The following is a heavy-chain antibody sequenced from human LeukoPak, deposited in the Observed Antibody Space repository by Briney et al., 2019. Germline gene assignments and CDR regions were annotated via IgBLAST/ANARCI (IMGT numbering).Heavy chain of an antibody. Sequence: GGSLRLSCAASGFSFSTYGMHWVRQAPGKGLEWVALIWNDGTNTYYADSVKGRFTISRDNSRNTVYLQMDSLRPEDTAVYHCAKGGIPTGPYYYFYYMDVWGNGTTVTVSS. CDR1: GFSFSTYG. CDR3: AKGGIPTGPYYYFYYMDV. J-gene: IGHJ6*03. V-gene: IGHV3-30*02. CDR2: IWNDGTNT. D-gene: IGHD3/OR15-3a*01.